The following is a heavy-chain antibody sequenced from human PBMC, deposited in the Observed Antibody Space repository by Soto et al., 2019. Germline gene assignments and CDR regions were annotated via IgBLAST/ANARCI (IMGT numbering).Heavy chain of an antibody. Sequence: ASVKVSCKASGYTFTSYAMHWVRQAPGQRLEWMGWINAGNGNTKYSQKFQGRVTITRDTSASTAYMELSSLRSEDTAVYYCARDQRITMVRGVIPYYFDYWGQGTLVTVSS. CDR2: INAGNGNT. V-gene: IGHV1-3*01. J-gene: IGHJ4*02. CDR3: ARDQRITMVRGVIPYYFDY. CDR1: GYTFTSYA. D-gene: IGHD3-10*01.